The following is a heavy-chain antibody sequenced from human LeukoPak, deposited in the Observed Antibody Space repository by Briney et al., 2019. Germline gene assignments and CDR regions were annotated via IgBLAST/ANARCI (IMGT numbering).Heavy chain of an antibody. D-gene: IGHD6-13*01. V-gene: IGHV1-2*02. CDR1: GYTFTGYY. J-gene: IGHJ5*02. CDR2: INPNSGGT. Sequence: ASVKVSCKASGYTFTGYYMHWVRPAPGQGLEWMGWINPNSGGTNYAQKFQGRVTMTRDTSISTAYMELSRLRSDDTAVYYCARDHSSSWYSSLPHPWGQGTLVTVSS. CDR3: ARDHSSSWYSSLPHP.